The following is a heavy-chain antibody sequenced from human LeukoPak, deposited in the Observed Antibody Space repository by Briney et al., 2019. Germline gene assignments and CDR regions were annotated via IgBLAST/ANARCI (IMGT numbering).Heavy chain of an antibody. CDR3: AKASQWRGLYFDY. Sequence: PGGSLRLSCAASGFTFSSFPMRWVRQAPGKGLEWVAVISYDGSNKYYADSVKGRFTISRDNSKNTLYLQMNSLRAEDTAVYYCAKASQWRGLYFDYWGQGTLVTVSS. CDR2: ISYDGSNK. V-gene: IGHV3-30-3*01. D-gene: IGHD6-19*01. J-gene: IGHJ4*02. CDR1: GFTFSSFP.